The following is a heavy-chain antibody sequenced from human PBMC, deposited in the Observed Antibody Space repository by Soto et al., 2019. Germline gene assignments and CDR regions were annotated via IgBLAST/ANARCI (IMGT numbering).Heavy chain of an antibody. CDR2: IIPIFGTA. Sequence: SVKVSCKASGGTFSSYAISWVRQAPGQGLEWMGGIIPIFGTANYAQKFKGRVTITADESRSTAYMELSSLRSEDTAVYYCARGGGPPSMVTLDYYYGMDVWGQGTTVTVSS. CDR3: ARGGGPPSMVTLDYYYGMDV. CDR1: GGTFSSYA. J-gene: IGHJ6*02. V-gene: IGHV1-69*13. D-gene: IGHD5-18*01.